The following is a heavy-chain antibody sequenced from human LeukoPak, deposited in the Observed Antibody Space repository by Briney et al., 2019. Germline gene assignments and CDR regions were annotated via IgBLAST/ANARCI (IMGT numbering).Heavy chain of an antibody. CDR1: GFTFSSYW. CDR3: ARESYDRSGPYYYGMDV. Sequence: TGGSLRLSCAASGFTFSSYWMHWVRQAPGKGLVWVSRINSDGSSTSYADSVKGRFTISRDNAKNTLYLQMNSLRAEDTAVYYCARESYDRSGPYYYGMDVWGQGTTVTVSS. CDR2: INSDGSST. D-gene: IGHD3-22*01. V-gene: IGHV3-74*01. J-gene: IGHJ6*02.